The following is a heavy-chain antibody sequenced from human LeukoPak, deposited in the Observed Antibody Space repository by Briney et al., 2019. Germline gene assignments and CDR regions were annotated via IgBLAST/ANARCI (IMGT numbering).Heavy chain of an antibody. J-gene: IGHJ6*03. V-gene: IGHV4-34*01. CDR2: INQSGRT. D-gene: IGHD6-13*01. CDR3: ARLGYTKSSNYYYYYLDV. Sequence: SETLSLTCGVSGASLSGYYWNWIRQPPGKGLEWIGEINQSGRTNYNSSLKSRVTISADMSKNRFSLKLSSVTAADTAVYYCARLGYTKSSNYYYYYLDVWGKGTSVTVSS. CDR1: GASLSGYY.